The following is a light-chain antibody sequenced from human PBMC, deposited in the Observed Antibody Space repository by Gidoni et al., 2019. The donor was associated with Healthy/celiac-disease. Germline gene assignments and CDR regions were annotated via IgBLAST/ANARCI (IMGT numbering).Light chain of an antibody. J-gene: IGKJ4*01. CDR3: QQYGSSPLT. CDR2: GAS. Sequence: DIVLTQSPGTLSLSPGERATLSCRASQSVSSSYLAWYQQKPGQAPRLLIYGASSRATGIPDRFSGSGSGTDFTLTISRREPEDFAVYYWQQYGSSPLTFGGGTKVEIK. V-gene: IGKV3-20*01. CDR1: QSVSSSY.